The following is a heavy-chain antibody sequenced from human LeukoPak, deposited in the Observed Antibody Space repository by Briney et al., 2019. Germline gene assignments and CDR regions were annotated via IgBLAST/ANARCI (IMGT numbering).Heavy chain of an antibody. V-gene: IGHV4-59*01. Sequence: PSETLSLTCTVSGGSISSYYWSWIRQSPGKGLECIGYIHYTGSTNYNPSLKSRVTISVETSKNQFSLKLKSVTAADTAVYYCARVAGSHYYGSAKTYYFDYWGQGTLVTVSS. CDR2: IHYTGST. J-gene: IGHJ4*02. CDR3: ARVAGSHYYGSAKTYYFDY. D-gene: IGHD3-10*01. CDR1: GGSISSYY.